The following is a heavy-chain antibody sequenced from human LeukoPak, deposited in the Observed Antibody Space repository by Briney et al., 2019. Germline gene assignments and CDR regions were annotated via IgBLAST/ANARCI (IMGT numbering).Heavy chain of an antibody. CDR3: AKRGGEVGATHNWFDS. D-gene: IGHD1-26*01. CDR1: GSTFRSYA. J-gene: IGHJ5*01. V-gene: IGHV3-30*18. CDR2: ISYDGSKE. Sequence: GGSLRLSCAASGSTFRSYAMHWVRQAPGKGLEWVAAISYDGSKEYYAESVKGRFTISRDNSNNIVYLKMSSLRADDTAVYRCAKRGGEVGATHNWFDSWGQGTLVTVFS.